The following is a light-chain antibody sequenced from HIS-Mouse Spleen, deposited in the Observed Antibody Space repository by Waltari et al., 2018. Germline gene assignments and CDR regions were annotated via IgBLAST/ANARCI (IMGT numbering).Light chain of an antibody. CDR1: SRDLGRYNL. CDR3: CSYAGSSTVV. CDR2: EGS. J-gene: IGLJ2*01. V-gene: IGLV2-23*01. Sequence: QSALTQPASVSGSPGQSITISCTGTSRDLGRYNLVSWYQQHPGQAPKLMIYEGSKRPSGVSNRFSGSKSGNTASLTISGLQAEDEADYYCCSYAGSSTVVFGGGTKLTVL.